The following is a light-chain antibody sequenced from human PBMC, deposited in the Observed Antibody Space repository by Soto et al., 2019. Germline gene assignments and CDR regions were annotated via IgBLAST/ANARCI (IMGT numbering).Light chain of an antibody. CDR1: QSITNW. Sequence: DIQMTQSPSTLSASVGDRVTITCRVSQSITNWLAWYQQKPGKAPKLLIYDASNLESGVPSRFSGSGSGTEFTLTISSLQPDDFATYYCQQYNTYWTFGQGTKVDIK. V-gene: IGKV1-5*01. J-gene: IGKJ1*01. CDR2: DAS. CDR3: QQYNTYWT.